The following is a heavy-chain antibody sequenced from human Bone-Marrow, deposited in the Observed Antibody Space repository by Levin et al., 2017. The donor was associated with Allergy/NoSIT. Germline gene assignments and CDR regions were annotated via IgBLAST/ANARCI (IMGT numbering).Heavy chain of an antibody. Sequence: RASVKVSCKASGGTFSSYAISWVRQAPGQGLEWMGGIIPIFGTANYAQKFQGRVTITADKSTSTAYMELSSLRSEDTAVYYCARDRGGWLGGAFDIWGQGTMVTVSS. CDR2: IIPIFGTA. CDR3: ARDRGGWLGGAFDI. J-gene: IGHJ3*02. D-gene: IGHD6-19*01. V-gene: IGHV1-69*06. CDR1: GGTFSSYA.